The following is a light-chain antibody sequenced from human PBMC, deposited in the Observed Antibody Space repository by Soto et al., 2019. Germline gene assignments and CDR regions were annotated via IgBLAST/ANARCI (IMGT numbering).Light chain of an antibody. CDR1: QKVSPW. Sequence: QSPSTLSASVGDSVTITCRASQKVSPWLAWYQQKAGQVPKLLIYDVSALKRGVPPRFSGSGSGTEFTLTISSLQPDDFATYYCQQYDSYWGTFGQGTKVDIK. CDR3: QQYDSYWGT. J-gene: IGKJ1*01. CDR2: DVS. V-gene: IGKV1-5*01.